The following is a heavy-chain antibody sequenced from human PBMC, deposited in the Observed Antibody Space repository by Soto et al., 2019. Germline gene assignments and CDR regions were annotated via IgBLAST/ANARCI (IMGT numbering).Heavy chain of an antibody. CDR3: AREGSAYCGGDCYETDAFDI. D-gene: IGHD2-21*02. V-gene: IGHV3-23*01. CDR2: ISGSGGST. Sequence: GGSLRLSCAASGFTFSSYAMSWVRQAPGKGLEWVSAISGSGGSTYYADSVKGRFTISRDNSKNTLYLQMNSLRAEDTAVYYCAREGSAYCGGDCYETDAFDIWGQGTMVTVS. J-gene: IGHJ3*02. CDR1: GFTFSSYA.